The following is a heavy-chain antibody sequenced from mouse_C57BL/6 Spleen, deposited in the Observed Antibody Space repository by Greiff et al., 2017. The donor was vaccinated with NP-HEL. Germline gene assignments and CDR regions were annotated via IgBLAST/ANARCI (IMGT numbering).Heavy chain of an antibody. CDR2: IYPGDGDT. Sequence: QVQLQQSGAELVKPGASVKISCKASGYAFSSYWMNWVKQRPGKGLEWIGQIYPGDGDTNYNGKFKGKATLTADKSSSTAYMQLSSLTTEDSAVYFCAAPNWDAWFAYWGQGTLVTVSA. D-gene: IGHD4-1*01. J-gene: IGHJ3*01. V-gene: IGHV1-80*01. CDR1: GYAFSSYW. CDR3: AAPNWDAWFAY.